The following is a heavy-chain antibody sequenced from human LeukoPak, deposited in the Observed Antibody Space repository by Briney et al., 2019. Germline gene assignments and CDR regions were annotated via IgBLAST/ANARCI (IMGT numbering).Heavy chain of an antibody. D-gene: IGHD1-7*01. CDR2: ISSSGRTI. CDR3: AGEYDWNSPLDY. V-gene: IGHV3-48*03. J-gene: IGHJ4*02. CDR1: GFTFSNYE. Sequence: GGSLRLSCVASGFTFSNYEMNWVRQAPGKGLEWVSYISSSGRTIYYADSVKGRFGISRDNAKNSLSLQMNSLGAEDTAVYYCAGEYDWNSPLDYWGQGTLFTVSS.